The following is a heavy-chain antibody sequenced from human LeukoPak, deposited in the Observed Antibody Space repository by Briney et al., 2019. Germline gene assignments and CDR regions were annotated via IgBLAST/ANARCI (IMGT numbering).Heavy chain of an antibody. CDR3: ARLGEYSNWFEP. Sequence: ASVKVSCKASGYTFISYDINWVRQATGQGLEWMGWMNPNSGNTGYAQKFQGRVTMTRSTSINTAYMELSSLTSDDTAVYYCARLGEYSNWFEPWGQGTLVIVSS. V-gene: IGHV1-8*01. CDR1: GYTFISYD. D-gene: IGHD3-16*01. CDR2: MNPNSGNT. J-gene: IGHJ5*02.